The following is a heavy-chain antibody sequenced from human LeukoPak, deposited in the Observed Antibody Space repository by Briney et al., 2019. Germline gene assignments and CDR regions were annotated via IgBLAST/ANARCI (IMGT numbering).Heavy chain of an antibody. CDR3: ARSSSWSTVTRH. CDR1: GYTFTGYY. D-gene: IGHD6-6*01. V-gene: IGHV1-2*02. J-gene: IGHJ4*02. Sequence: GASVKVSCKAFGYTFTGYYMHWVRQAPGQGLEWMGWVNPYSGDTNYEQKFQGRVTMTRDTSISTVYIELSNLRSDDTAVYYCARSSSWSTVTRHWGQGTLVTVSS. CDR2: VNPYSGDT.